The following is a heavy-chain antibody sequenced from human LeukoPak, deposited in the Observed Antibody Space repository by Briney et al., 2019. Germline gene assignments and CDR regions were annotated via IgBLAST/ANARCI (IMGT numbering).Heavy chain of an antibody. CDR2: IYYSGST. V-gene: IGHV4-30-4*08. CDR1: GGSINSGDYY. Sequence: SETLSLTCTVSGGSINSGDYYWSWIRQPPGKGLEWIGYIYYSGSTYYNPSLKSRVTISVDTSKTQFSLKLSSVAAADTAVYYCVREGGVGATDYWGQGTLVTVSS. D-gene: IGHD1-26*01. CDR3: VREGGVGATDY. J-gene: IGHJ4*02.